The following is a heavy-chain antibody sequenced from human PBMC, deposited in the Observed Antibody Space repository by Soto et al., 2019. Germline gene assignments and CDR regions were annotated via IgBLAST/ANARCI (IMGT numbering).Heavy chain of an antibody. CDR1: GFTFSSCA. V-gene: IGHV3-23*01. Sequence: QPGGSLRLSCVVSGFTFSSCAMTWVRQAPGKGLEWVSAISGGGTTYYADSVTGRFTISRDNSKSTLYLQMSSLRAEDTATYYCAKWHTYNFDSLAFAGLDYWGQGTQVTVSS. CDR3: AKWHTYNFDSLAFAGLDY. D-gene: IGHD3-22*01. J-gene: IGHJ4*02. CDR2: ISGGGTT.